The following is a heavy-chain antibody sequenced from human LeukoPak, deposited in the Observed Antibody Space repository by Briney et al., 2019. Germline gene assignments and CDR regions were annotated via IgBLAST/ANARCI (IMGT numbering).Heavy chain of an antibody. CDR2: IHTSGTT. CDR1: GDSMTSYY. CDR3: ARGDFYDGGGRNWFDP. J-gene: IGHJ5*02. Sequence: SETLSLTCTVSGDSMTSYYWSFIRQPAGKGLEWIGRIHTSGTTYYNPSLRSRLMMSVDTSKNQFSLRLTSVTAADTAVYYCARGDFYDGGGRNWFDPWGQGTLVIVSS. V-gene: IGHV4-4*07. D-gene: IGHD3-16*01.